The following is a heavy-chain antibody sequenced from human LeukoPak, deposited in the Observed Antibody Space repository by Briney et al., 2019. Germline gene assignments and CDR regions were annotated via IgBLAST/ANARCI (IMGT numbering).Heavy chain of an antibody. Sequence: SETLSLTCAVSGGSISSNSYYWGWIRQPPGKGLEWIGSIYYSGSTYYNPSLKSRVTISVDTSKNQFSLKLSSVTAADTAVYYCARHSQWYYYGSGQKKNWFDPWGQGTLVTVSS. D-gene: IGHD3-10*01. V-gene: IGHV4-39*01. J-gene: IGHJ5*02. CDR3: ARHSQWYYYGSGQKKNWFDP. CDR2: IYYSGST. CDR1: GGSISSNSYY.